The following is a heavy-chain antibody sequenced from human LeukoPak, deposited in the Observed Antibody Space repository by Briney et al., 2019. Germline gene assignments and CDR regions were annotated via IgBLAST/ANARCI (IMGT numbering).Heavy chain of an antibody. D-gene: IGHD2-21*02. V-gene: IGHV3-23*01. J-gene: IGHJ4*02. CDR3: AKGSMTYGFDY. Sequence: GGSLRLSCAASGFTFSNYGMNWVRQAPGKGLEWVSAISGSGISTYYADSAKGLFTISRDNSKNTLYLQMNSLRAEDTALYYCAKGSMTYGFDYWGQGTLVTVSS. CDR2: ISGSGIST. CDR1: GFTFSNYG.